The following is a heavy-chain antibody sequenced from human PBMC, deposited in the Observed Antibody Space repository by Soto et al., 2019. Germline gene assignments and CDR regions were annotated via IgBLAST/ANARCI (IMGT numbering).Heavy chain of an antibody. V-gene: IGHV3-30*18. CDR2: ISYDGSNK. Sequence: QVQLVESGGGVVQPGRSLRLSCAASGFTFSSYGMHWVRQAPGKGLEWVAVISYDGSNKYYADSVKGRFTISRDNSKNTLYLQMNSLRAEDTAVYYCAKGARRGCGGDCYSGPRFDYWGQGTLVTVSS. CDR3: AKGARRGCGGDCYSGPRFDY. CDR1: GFTFSSYG. D-gene: IGHD2-21*02. J-gene: IGHJ4*02.